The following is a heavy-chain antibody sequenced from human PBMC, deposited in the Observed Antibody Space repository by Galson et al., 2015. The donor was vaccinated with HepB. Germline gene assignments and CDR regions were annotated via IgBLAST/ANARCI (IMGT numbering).Heavy chain of an antibody. D-gene: IGHD5-12*01. CDR1: GFTFSSFS. V-gene: IGHV3-21*01. J-gene: IGHJ4*02. CDR3: ARPLYSGFDLFDY. Sequence: SLRLSCAASGFTFSSFSMNWVRQAPGKGLEWVSSISSSSNYIYYADSVKGRFTISRDNAENSLYLQMNSLRAEDTAVYYCARPLYSGFDLFDYWGQGTLVTVSS. CDR2: ISSSSNYI.